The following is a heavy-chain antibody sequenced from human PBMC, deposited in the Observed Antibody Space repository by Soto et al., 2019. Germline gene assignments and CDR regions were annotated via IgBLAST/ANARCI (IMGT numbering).Heavy chain of an antibody. CDR1: GFTFSSFA. CDR2: ISGSGDGT. J-gene: IGHJ4*02. Sequence: EVQLLESGGGLVQPGGSLRLSCAASGFTFSSFALSWVRQAPGKGLEWVSAISGSGDGTDYAASVKGRFTISRDNSKNTLYSQMNSLRAEDTAVYYCAGPGYSSQDYWGQGALVTVSS. D-gene: IGHD5-18*01. CDR3: AGPGYSSQDY. V-gene: IGHV3-23*01.